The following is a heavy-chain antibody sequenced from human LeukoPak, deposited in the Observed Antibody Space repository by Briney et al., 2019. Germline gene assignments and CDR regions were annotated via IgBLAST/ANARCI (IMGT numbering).Heavy chain of an antibody. CDR1: GFTFSSYA. D-gene: IGHD6-19*01. J-gene: IGHJ4*02. Sequence: GGSLRLSCADSGFTFSSYAMSWVRQAPGKWLEWVSAISDRGGSTYYADSVKGRLTISRDNSKNTLFLQMNSLRAEVTAVYYCVSGWYIDYSGQGTLVTVSS. CDR2: ISDRGGST. V-gene: IGHV3-23*01. CDR3: VSGWYIDY.